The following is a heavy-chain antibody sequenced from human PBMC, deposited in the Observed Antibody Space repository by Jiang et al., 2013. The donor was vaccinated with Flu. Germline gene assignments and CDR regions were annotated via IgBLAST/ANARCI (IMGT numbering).Heavy chain of an antibody. CDR2: ISGSGGST. V-gene: IGHV3-23*01. Sequence: SAISGSGGSTYYADSVKGRFTISRDNSKNTLYLQMNSLRAEDTAVYYCAKERVRGYCSSTSCPMYYGMDVWGQGTTVTVSS. D-gene: IGHD2-2*01. CDR3: AKERVRGYCSSTSCPMYYGMDV. J-gene: IGHJ6*02.